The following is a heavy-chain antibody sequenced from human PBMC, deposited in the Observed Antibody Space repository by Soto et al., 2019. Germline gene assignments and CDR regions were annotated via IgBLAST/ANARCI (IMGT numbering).Heavy chain of an antibody. V-gene: IGHV3-74*01. D-gene: IGHD4-17*01. Sequence: GGSLGLSCAASGFTFSSYWMHWVRQAPGKGLVWVSRINSDGSSTNYADSVKGRFTISRDNAKNTLYLQMNSLRPEDTAVYYCANSSYADYPGFDNWGQGTLVTVSS. CDR1: GFTFSSYW. CDR2: INSDGSST. CDR3: ANSSYADYPGFDN. J-gene: IGHJ4*02.